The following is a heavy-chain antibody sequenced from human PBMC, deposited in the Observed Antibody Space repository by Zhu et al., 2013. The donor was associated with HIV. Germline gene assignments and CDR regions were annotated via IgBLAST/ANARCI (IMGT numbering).Heavy chain of an antibody. CDR2: IIPNSGGT. V-gene: IGHV1-2*02. CDR3: ARDRNDIAVTGSWYFDL. J-gene: IGHJ2*01. Sequence: QVQLVQSGAEVKKPGSSVKVSCKASGGTFSSYAISWVRQAPGQGLEWMGGIIPNSGGTKYAQKFQGRVTMTRDTSISTAYMELTRLTSDDTAVYYCARDRNDIAVTGSWYFDLWGLGTWSLSPQ. CDR1: GGTFSSYA. D-gene: IGHD6-19*01.